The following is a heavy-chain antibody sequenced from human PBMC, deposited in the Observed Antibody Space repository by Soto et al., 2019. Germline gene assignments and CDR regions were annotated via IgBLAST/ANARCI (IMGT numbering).Heavy chain of an antibody. CDR1: GFTFSSYG. V-gene: IGHV3-33*01. CDR2: IWHDGSNK. J-gene: IGHJ4*02. CDR3: ARDPGDYLAPGHFDY. D-gene: IGHD3-16*01. Sequence: PGGSLRLSCAASGFTFSSYGMHWVRQAPGKGLEWVAVIWHDGSNKYYADSVKGRFTISRDNSKNTLYLQMNSLRAEDTAVYYCARDPGDYLAPGHFDYWGQGTLVTVSS.